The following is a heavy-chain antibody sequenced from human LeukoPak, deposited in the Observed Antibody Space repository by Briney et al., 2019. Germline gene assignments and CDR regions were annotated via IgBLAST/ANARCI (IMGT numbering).Heavy chain of an antibody. J-gene: IGHJ4*02. Sequence: PSEALSLTCAVYGGSFSDYDWSWIRQPPGKGLEWIGEINQSGSTNCAPSLKSRVSMSIDTSKSQFSLNLRSVTAADTAVYYCARDVPVKTGTTRASFDYWGQGALVTVSS. D-gene: IGHD1-1*01. V-gene: IGHV4-34*01. CDR3: ARDVPVKTGTTRASFDY. CDR1: GGSFSDYD. CDR2: INQSGST.